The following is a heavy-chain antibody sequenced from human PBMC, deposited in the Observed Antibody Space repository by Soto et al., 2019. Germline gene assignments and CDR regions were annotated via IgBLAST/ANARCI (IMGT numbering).Heavy chain of an antibody. V-gene: IGHV3-21*01. J-gene: IGHJ6*02. CDR1: GFTFSGYS. CDR2: ISSSSSYI. CDR3: ARRITMVRGVIITYYYYYGMDV. Sequence: GGSLRLSCAASGFTFSGYSMNWVRQAPGKGLEWVSYISSSSSYIYYADTVKGRFTISRDNAKNSLYLQMNSLRAEDTAVYYCARRITMVRGVIITYYYYYGMDVWGQGTTVTVSS. D-gene: IGHD3-10*01.